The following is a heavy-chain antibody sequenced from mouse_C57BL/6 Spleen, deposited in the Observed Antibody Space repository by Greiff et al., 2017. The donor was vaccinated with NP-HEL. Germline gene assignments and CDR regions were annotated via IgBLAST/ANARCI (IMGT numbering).Heavy chain of an antibody. CDR3: ARYSSSYDFDY. J-gene: IGHJ2*01. D-gene: IGHD1-1*01. CDR2: IHPNSGST. V-gene: IGHV1-64*01. Sequence: QVQLQQPGAELVKPGASVKLSCKASGYTFTSYWMHWVKQRPGQGLEWIGMIHPNSGSTNYNEKFKSKATLTVDKSSSTAYMQLSSLTSEDSAVYYCARYSSSYDFDYWGQGTTLTVSS. CDR1: GYTFTSYW.